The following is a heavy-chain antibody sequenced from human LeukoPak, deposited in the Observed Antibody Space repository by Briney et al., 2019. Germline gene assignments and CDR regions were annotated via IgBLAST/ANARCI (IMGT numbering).Heavy chain of an antibody. Sequence: ASVKVSCKASGYTFTSYGISWVRQAPGQGLEWMWGISAYNGNTNYAQKLHGKVTMTTDTSTSTAYMELRSLRSDDTAVYYCARDPRPKYYYDSSGYLSFDYWGQGTLVTVSS. CDR3: ARDPRPKYYYDSSGYLSFDY. D-gene: IGHD3-22*01. CDR2: ISAYNGNT. J-gene: IGHJ4*02. V-gene: IGHV1-18*01. CDR1: GYTFTSYG.